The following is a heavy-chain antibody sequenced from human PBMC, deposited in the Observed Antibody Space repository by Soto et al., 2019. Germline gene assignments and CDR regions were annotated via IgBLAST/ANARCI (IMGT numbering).Heavy chain of an antibody. Sequence: GESLKISCKGSGYSFTASYWIGWVRQMPGKGLEWMGIVYPRDSDTRYSPSFQGQVTISADKSINTAYLQWSSLKASDTATYYCARFGSLYYGMDVWGQGTTVTVSS. CDR3: ARFGSLYYGMDV. CDR1: GYSFTASYW. J-gene: IGHJ6*02. D-gene: IGHD3-3*01. V-gene: IGHV5-51*01. CDR2: VYPRDSDT.